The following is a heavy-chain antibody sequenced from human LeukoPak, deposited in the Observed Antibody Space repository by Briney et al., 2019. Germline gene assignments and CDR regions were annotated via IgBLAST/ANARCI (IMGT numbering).Heavy chain of an antibody. Sequence: APVTVSCTASGYTFMNYYLHWVRQAPGQGLEWMGTSNPSGGSTTYAQKFQGRVTMTRDTSTSTVHMELSSLRSEDTAVYYCATAAGDGYGYRYYFDSWGQGTLVTVSS. V-gene: IGHV1-46*01. CDR1: GYTFMNYY. CDR2: SNPSGGST. J-gene: IGHJ4*02. D-gene: IGHD5-18*01. CDR3: ATAAGDGYGYRYYFDS.